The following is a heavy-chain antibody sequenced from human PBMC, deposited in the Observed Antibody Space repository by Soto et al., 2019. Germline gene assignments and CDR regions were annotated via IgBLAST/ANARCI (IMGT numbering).Heavy chain of an antibody. Sequence: QVQLVESGGGLVKPGGSLRLSCAASGFNFNDYYMSWIRQAPGKGLEWLSYISHSGHITNYADSLKGRFTISRDNAKNSLYLQMNSLRAEDTAVYYCERRGGPGDYWGQGTLVTVSS. CDR3: ERRGGPGDY. D-gene: IGHD2-15*01. CDR1: GFNFNDYY. CDR2: ISHSGHIT. V-gene: IGHV3-11*01. J-gene: IGHJ4*02.